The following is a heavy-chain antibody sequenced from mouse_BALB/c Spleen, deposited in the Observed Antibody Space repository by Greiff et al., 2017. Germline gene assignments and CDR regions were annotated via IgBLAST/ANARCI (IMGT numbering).Heavy chain of an antibody. J-gene: IGHJ2*01. Sequence: VQLVESGPGLVAPSQSLSITCTVSGFSLTSYGVHWVRQPPGKGLEWLGVIWAGGSTNYNSALMSRLSISKDNSKSQVFLKMNSLQTDDTAMYYCARDRGTTVVPFDYWGQGTTLTVSS. CDR3: ARDRGTTVVPFDY. V-gene: IGHV2-9*02. D-gene: IGHD1-1*01. CDR1: GFSLTSYG. CDR2: IWAGGST.